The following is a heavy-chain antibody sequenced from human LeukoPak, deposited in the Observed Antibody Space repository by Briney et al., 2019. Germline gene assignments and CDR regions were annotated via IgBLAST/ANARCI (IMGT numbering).Heavy chain of an antibody. Sequence: SETLSLTCTVSGGSISSGDYYWSWIRQPPEKGLEWIGYIYYSGSTYYNPSLKSRVTISVDTSKNQFSLKLSSVTAADTAVYYCARAALLWFGELDYYGMDVWGQGTTVTVSS. J-gene: IGHJ6*02. CDR1: GGSISSGDYY. V-gene: IGHV4-30-4*01. CDR3: ARAALLWFGELDYYGMDV. D-gene: IGHD3-10*01. CDR2: IYYSGST.